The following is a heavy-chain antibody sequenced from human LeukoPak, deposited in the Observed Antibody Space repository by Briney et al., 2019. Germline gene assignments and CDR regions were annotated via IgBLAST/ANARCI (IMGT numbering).Heavy chain of an antibody. V-gene: IGHV4-39*01. J-gene: IGHJ4*02. CDR2: IYYSGST. Sequence: PSETLSLTCTVSGGSISSSPYYWGWIRQPPGKGLEWIGNIYYSGSTYYNASLKTRVTISVDTSKNQFSLKLTSVTAADTAVYYCARHASVDGNWPRPLDYWGQGSPVTVSS. CDR1: GGSISSSPYY. CDR3: ARHASVDGNWPRPLDY. D-gene: IGHD6-19*01.